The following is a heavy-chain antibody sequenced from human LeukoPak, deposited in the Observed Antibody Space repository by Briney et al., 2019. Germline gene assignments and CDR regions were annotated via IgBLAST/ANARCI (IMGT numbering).Heavy chain of an antibody. D-gene: IGHD2/OR15-2a*01. CDR2: ISSSGSTI. CDR3: ARVRSPLRIFDY. CDR1: EFTFNDYE. Sequence: GGSLRLSCAASEFTFNDYEMNWVRQAPGKGLEWVSYISSSGSTIYYADSVKGRFTISRDNAKNSLYLQMNSLRAEDTAVYYCARVRSPLRIFDYWGQGTLVTVSS. V-gene: IGHV3-48*03. J-gene: IGHJ4*02.